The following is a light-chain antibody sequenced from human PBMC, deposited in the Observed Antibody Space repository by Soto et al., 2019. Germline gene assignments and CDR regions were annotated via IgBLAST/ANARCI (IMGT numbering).Light chain of an antibody. V-gene: IGLV3-25*03. Sequence: SYELTQPPSVSVSPGQTARITCSGDALPKEYAYWYQQKPGQAPVLVIYKDTERPSGIPERFSGSRSGTTVTLTIRGVQAEDEADYYCQSTDSSGTYVMFGGGTKLTVL. CDR2: KDT. J-gene: IGLJ3*02. CDR3: QSTDSSGTYVM. CDR1: ALPKEY.